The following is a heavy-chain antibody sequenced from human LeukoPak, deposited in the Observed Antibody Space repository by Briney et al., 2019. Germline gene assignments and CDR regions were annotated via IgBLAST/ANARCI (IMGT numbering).Heavy chain of an antibody. CDR3: ARWVHDTMVRGVNLDFDY. CDR1: GYSISSGYY. Sequence: PSETLSLTCTVSGYSISSGYYWGWIRQPPGKGLEWIGSIYHGGSTYYNPSLKSRVTISVDTSKNQFSLKLSSVTAADTAVYYCARWVHDTMVRGVNLDFDYWGQGTLVTVSS. CDR2: IYHGGST. D-gene: IGHD3-10*01. V-gene: IGHV4-38-2*02. J-gene: IGHJ4*02.